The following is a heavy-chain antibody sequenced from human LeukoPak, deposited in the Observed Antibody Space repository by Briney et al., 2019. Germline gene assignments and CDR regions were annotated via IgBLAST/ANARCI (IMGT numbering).Heavy chain of an antibody. D-gene: IGHD2/OR15-2a*01. CDR3: ARSFDGTFQFDY. J-gene: IGHJ4*02. CDR1: GGSISSSSYY. Sequence: SETLSLTCTVSGGSISSSSYYRSWIRQPPGKGLEWIGEINHSGSTNYNPSLKSRVTISVDTSKNQFSLKLSSVTAADTAVYYCARSFDGTFQFDYWGQGTLVTVSS. V-gene: IGHV4-39*07. CDR2: INHSGST.